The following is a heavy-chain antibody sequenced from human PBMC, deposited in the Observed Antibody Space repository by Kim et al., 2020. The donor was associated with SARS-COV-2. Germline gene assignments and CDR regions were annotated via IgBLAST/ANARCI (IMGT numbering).Heavy chain of an antibody. CDR1: GFTFTGHA. CDR3: LKWGGGWNWGN. V-gene: IGHV3-23*01. CDR2: IDGGEGTT. D-gene: IGHD7-27*01. J-gene: IGHJ1*01. Sequence: GGSLRLSCTTSGFTFTGHAMSWVRQAPGKGLEWVSSIDGGEGTTYYVDSVKGRFSISRDDSKNTLYLQMSALRADDTAAYYCLKWGGGWNWGNWAQCTL.